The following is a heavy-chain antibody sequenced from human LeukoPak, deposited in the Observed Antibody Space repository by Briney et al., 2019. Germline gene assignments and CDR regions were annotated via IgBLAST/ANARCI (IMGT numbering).Heavy chain of an antibody. V-gene: IGHV3-33*01. CDR1: GFTFSSYG. CDR3: ARDWYSGSQGY. D-gene: IGHD1-26*01. J-gene: IGHJ4*02. Sequence: GGSLRLSCAASGFTFSSYGMHWVRQAPGKGLEWVAVIWYDGSNKYYADSVKGRFTISRDNSKNTLYLQMNSLRDEDTAVYYCARDWYSGSQGYWGQGTLVTVSS. CDR2: IWYDGSNK.